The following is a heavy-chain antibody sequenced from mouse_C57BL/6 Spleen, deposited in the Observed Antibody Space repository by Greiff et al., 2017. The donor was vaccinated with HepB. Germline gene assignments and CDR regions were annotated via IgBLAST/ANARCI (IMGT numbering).Heavy chain of an antibody. D-gene: IGHD1-1*01. CDR3: ANYGSSYGYFDV. J-gene: IGHJ1*03. Sequence: EVMLVESGGGLVQPGGSLKLSCAASGFTFSDYYMYWVRQTPEKRLEWVAYISNGGGSTYYPDTVKGRFTISRDNAKNTLYLQMSRLKSEDTAMYYCANYGSSYGYFDVWGTGTTVTVSS. V-gene: IGHV5-12*01. CDR2: ISNGGGST. CDR1: GFTFSDYY.